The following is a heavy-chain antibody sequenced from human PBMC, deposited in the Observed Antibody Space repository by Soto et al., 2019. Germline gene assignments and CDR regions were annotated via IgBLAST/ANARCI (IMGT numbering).Heavy chain of an antibody. V-gene: IGHV1-24*01. CDR1: GYTLTELS. Sequence: GASVKVSCKVSGYTLTELSVHWVRQAPGKGLEWMGGFDPEDGETIYAQKFQGRVTMTEDTSTDTAYMELSSLRSEDTAVYYCATDRADYYDSSGHYYFDYWGQGTLVTVSS. D-gene: IGHD3-22*01. J-gene: IGHJ4*02. CDR2: FDPEDGET. CDR3: ATDRADYYDSSGHYYFDY.